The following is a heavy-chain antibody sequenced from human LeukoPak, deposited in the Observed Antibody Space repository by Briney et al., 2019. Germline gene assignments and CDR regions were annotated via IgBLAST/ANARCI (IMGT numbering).Heavy chain of an antibody. CDR2: ISGTDGDT. CDR1: GFPFSAYD. CDR3: AKSAAGYGPTSFRFDY. Sequence: GGSLRLSCAASGFPFSAYDMRWVRKSTGKGLVWVTGISGTDGDTWYEDSVKGRFTISRDNSQNTLYLQMNSLRAEDTAVYYCAKSAAGYGPTSFRFDYWGQGTLVTVSS. V-gene: IGHV3-23*01. J-gene: IGHJ4*02. D-gene: IGHD3-10*01.